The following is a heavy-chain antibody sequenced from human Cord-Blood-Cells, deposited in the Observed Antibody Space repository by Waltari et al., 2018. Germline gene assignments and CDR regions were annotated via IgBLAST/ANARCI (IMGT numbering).Heavy chain of an antibody. CDR1: GGTISSSNW. J-gene: IGHJ3*02. V-gene: IGHV4-4*02. CDR3: ARVIGGYCSSTSCYAFDI. CDR2: IYHSGST. D-gene: IGHD2-2*01. Sequence: QVQLQESGPGLVKPSGTLSLTCAVSGGTISSSNWWRWVRKPPGKGLEWIGEIYHSGSTNYNPSLKSRVTISVDKSKNQFSLKLSSVTAADTAVYYCARVIGGYCSSTSCYAFDIWGQGTMVTVSS.